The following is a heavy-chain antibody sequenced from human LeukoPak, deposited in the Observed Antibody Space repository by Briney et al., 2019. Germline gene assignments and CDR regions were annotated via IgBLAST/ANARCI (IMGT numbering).Heavy chain of an antibody. V-gene: IGHV4-4*07. Sequence: SETLSLTCTVSGGSISSYYWSWIRQPAGKGLEWIGRIYTSGSTDYNPSLESRVTMSVDTSKNQFSLKLSSATAADTAVYYCARGQDSSGYYYFDYFDYWGQGTLVTVSS. CDR3: ARGQDSSGYYYFDYFDY. D-gene: IGHD3-22*01. CDR1: GGSISSYY. CDR2: IYTSGST. J-gene: IGHJ4*02.